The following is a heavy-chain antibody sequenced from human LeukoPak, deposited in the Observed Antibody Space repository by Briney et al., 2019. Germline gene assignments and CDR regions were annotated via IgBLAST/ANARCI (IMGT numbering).Heavy chain of an antibody. J-gene: IGHJ4*02. CDR1: GYTFTGYD. Sequence: ASVKVSCKASGYTFTGYDMHWVRQAPGQGLEWMGWINPNSGGTNYAQKFQGRVTMTRGTSISTAYMELTRLRSDDTAVYYCARLERSGPNYWGQGTLVTVPS. V-gene: IGHV1-2*02. CDR2: INPNSGGT. CDR3: ARLERSGPNY. D-gene: IGHD6-19*01.